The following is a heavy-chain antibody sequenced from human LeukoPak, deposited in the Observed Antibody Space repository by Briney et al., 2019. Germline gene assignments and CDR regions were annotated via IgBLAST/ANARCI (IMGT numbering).Heavy chain of an antibody. CDR3: AKGGDLSSGWKLGDY. Sequence: GGSLRLSCAASGFTFSSYAMSWVRQAPGKGLEWVSAISGSGGSTYYADSVKGRFTISRDNSKNTLYLQMNSLRAEDTAMYYCAKGGDLSSGWKLGDYWGQGTLVTVSS. V-gene: IGHV3-23*01. J-gene: IGHJ4*02. CDR2: ISGSGGST. CDR1: GFTFSSYA. D-gene: IGHD6-19*01.